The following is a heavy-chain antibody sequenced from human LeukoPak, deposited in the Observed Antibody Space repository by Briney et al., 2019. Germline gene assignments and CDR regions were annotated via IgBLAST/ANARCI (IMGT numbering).Heavy chain of an antibody. Sequence: PGGSLRLSCAPSGFTFSNAWMSWVPHAPGKGRECVGRIKSKTDGGTTEYAAPVKGRFTISRDDSKNTLYLQMNSLKTEDTAVYYCTTLYYYDSSGYYWVDYWGQGTLVTVSS. CDR2: IKSKTDGGTT. CDR3: TTLYYYDSSGYYWVDY. CDR1: GFTFSNAW. V-gene: IGHV3-15*01. D-gene: IGHD3-22*01. J-gene: IGHJ4*02.